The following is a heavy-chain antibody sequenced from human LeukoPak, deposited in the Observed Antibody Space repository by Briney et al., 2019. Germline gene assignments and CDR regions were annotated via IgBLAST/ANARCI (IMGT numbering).Heavy chain of an antibody. CDR2: IWYDGSNK. Sequence: PGGSLRLSCAASGFTFSSYGMHWVRQAPGKGLEWVAVIWYDGSNKYYADSVKGRFTISRDNSKNTLYLQMNSLRAEDTAVYYCAKDRVQLERPNGIMDVWGKGTTVTVSS. V-gene: IGHV3-33*06. CDR1: GFTFSSYG. J-gene: IGHJ6*04. D-gene: IGHD1-1*01. CDR3: AKDRVQLERPNGIMDV.